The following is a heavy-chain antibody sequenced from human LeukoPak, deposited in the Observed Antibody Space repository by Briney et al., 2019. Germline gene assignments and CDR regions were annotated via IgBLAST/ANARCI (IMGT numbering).Heavy chain of an antibody. CDR2: IYSGGST. J-gene: IGHJ4*02. CDR3: ATGERMVRGDGVDY. CDR1: GFTLRKNY. D-gene: IGHD3-10*01. V-gene: IGHV3-66*01. Sequence: GGSLRLSCAASGFTLRKNYMSWVRQAPGKGLEWVSVIYSGGSTYYADSVKGRFTISRDNSKNTLYLQMNSLRAEDTAVYFCATGERMVRGDGVDYWGQGTLVTVSS.